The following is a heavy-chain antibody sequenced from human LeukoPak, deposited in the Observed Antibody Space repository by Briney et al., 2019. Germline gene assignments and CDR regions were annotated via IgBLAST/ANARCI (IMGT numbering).Heavy chain of an antibody. D-gene: IGHD4-4*01. Sequence: SETLSLTCAVYGGSFSGYYWSWIRQPPGKGLEWIGEINHSGSTNYNPSLKSRVTISVDTSRNQFSLKLSSVTAADTAVYYCARSPTVTTYAYWGQGTLVTVSS. CDR1: GGSFSGYY. CDR3: ARSPTVTTYAY. V-gene: IGHV4-34*01. J-gene: IGHJ4*02. CDR2: INHSGST.